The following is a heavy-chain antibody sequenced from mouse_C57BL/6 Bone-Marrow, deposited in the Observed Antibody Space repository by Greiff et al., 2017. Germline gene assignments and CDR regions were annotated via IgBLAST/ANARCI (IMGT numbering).Heavy chain of an antibody. J-gene: IGHJ2*01. V-gene: IGHV1-55*01. CDR3: ARRRVYYGSFDY. CDR2: IYPGSGST. CDR1: GYTFTSYW. D-gene: IGHD1-1*01. Sequence: QVQLQQPGAELVKPGASVKMSCKASGYTFTSYWITWVKQRPGQGLEWIGDIYPGSGSTNYNEKFKSKATLTVDTSSSTAYMQISSLTSEDSAVYYCARRRVYYGSFDYWGQGTTLTVSS.